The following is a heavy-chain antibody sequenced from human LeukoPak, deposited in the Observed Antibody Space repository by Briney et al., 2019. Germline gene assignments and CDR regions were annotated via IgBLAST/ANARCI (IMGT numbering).Heavy chain of an antibody. CDR3: ARRDIAVAGTFDY. J-gene: IGHJ4*02. CDR1: WSIFTSYW. Sequence: GEAPQISCNGSWSIFTSYWIGWVRQVPGKGLELMGIIYTGESDTRYSPSFQGQVTISADKSISTAYLQWSSLKASDTAMYYCARRDIAVAGTFDYWGQGTLVTVSS. D-gene: IGHD6-19*01. V-gene: IGHV5-51*01. CDR2: IYTGESDT.